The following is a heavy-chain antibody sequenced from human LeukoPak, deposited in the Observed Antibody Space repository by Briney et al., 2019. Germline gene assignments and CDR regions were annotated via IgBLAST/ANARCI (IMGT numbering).Heavy chain of an antibody. Sequence: PGGSLRLSCAASGFTFSSYWMSWVRQAPGKGLEWVANINQDGSEKYYVDSVKGRFTISRDNAKNSLYLQVNSLRAEDTAVYYCARGSDIVVAYYFDYWGQGTLVTVSS. D-gene: IGHD2-2*01. CDR3: ARGSDIVVAYYFDY. V-gene: IGHV3-7*01. J-gene: IGHJ4*02. CDR2: INQDGSEK. CDR1: GFTFSSYW.